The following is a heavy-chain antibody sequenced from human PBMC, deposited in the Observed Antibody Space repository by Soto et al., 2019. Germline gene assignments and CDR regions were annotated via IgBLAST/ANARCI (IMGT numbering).Heavy chain of an antibody. Sequence: PSETLPLTCTVSGVSLHGYYWSCIRQTRGKGLEWVGFMYYRETTKYNPSLKGRVKMSFYTSKNQVSLHLQSVTAADTAVYYCARRAPLDYGDYWFDSWGQGTLVTVSS. CDR3: ARRAPLDYGDYWFDS. J-gene: IGHJ5*01. D-gene: IGHD4-17*01. CDR1: GVSLHGYY. V-gene: IGHV4-59*12. CDR2: MYYRETT.